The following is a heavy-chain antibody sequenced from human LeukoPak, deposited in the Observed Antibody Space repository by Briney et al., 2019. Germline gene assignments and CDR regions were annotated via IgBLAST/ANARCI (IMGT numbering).Heavy chain of an antibody. Sequence: QPGGSLRLSCAASGFTFSSYAMSWVRQAPGKGLEWVSAISGSGGSTYYADSVKGRFTISRDNSKNTMYLQMNSLRPEDTAVYYCAKDGKGEWSEEASHYYGMDVWGQGTTVTVSS. J-gene: IGHJ6*02. CDR2: ISGSGGST. CDR1: GFTFSSYA. D-gene: IGHD3-16*01. V-gene: IGHV3-23*01. CDR3: AKDGKGEWSEEASHYYGMDV.